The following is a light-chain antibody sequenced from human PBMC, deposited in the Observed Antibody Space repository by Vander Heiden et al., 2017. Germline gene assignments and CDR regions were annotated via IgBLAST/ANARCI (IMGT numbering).Light chain of an antibody. CDR1: QSVSSY. J-gene: IGKJ4*01. V-gene: IGKV3-11*01. CDR2: DAS. CDR3: QQRSNWPRELT. Sequence: EIVLTQSPATLSLSPGETATLSCRASQSVSSYFAWYQQKPGQAPRLLIYDASTRATGIPARFSGSGSGTDFTLTISSLGPEDFAVYYCQQRSNWPRELTFGGGTKVEIK.